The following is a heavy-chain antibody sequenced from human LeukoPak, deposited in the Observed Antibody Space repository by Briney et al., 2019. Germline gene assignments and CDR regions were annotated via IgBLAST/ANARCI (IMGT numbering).Heavy chain of an antibody. J-gene: IGHJ6*03. D-gene: IGHD2-2*01. CDR2: IRNDGSNK. V-gene: IGHV3-30*02. Sequence: GGSLRLSCAASGFTFSSYGMHWVRQAPGKGLEWVAFIRNDGSNKYYADSVKGRFTISRDNSKSTLYLQMNSLRAEDTAVYYCAKDWRCSSTSCVYYYYMDVWGKGTTVTVSS. CDR1: GFTFSSYG. CDR3: AKDWRCSSTSCVYYYYMDV.